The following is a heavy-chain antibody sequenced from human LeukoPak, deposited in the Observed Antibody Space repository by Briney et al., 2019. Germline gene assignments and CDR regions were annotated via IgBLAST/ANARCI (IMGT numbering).Heavy chain of an antibody. V-gene: IGHV4-34*01. Sequence: SETLSLTCAVYGGSFSGYYWSWIRQPPGKGLEWIGEINHSGSTNYNPSLKSRVTISVDTSKNQFSLKLSSVTAADTAVYYCARDYRPKRRGYWFDHWGQGTLVTVSS. CDR1: GGSFSGYY. CDR3: ARDYRPKRRGYWFDH. D-gene: IGHD4-11*01. J-gene: IGHJ5*02. CDR2: INHSGST.